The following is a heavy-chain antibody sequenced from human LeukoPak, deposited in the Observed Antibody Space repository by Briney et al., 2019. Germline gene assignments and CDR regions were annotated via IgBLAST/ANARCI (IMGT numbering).Heavy chain of an antibody. J-gene: IGHJ6*02. Sequence: SQTLSLTCAISGDSVSSNSAAWNWIRQSPSRGLEWLTRTYYRSKWYTDYAVSVKSRVIINPDTSKNHLSLLLNSVTPEDTAVYYCARDSGRRLDVWGQGTTVTVSS. CDR3: ARDSGRRLDV. CDR2: TYYRSKWYT. D-gene: IGHD3-10*01. V-gene: IGHV6-1*01. CDR1: GDSVSSNSAA.